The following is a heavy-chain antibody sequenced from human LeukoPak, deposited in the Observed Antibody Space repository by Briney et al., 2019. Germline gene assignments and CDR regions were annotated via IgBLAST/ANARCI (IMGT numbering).Heavy chain of an antibody. CDR1: VFTVSSNS. CDR3: ARRAGEYSHPYDY. J-gene: IGHJ4*02. CDR2: IYSGGNT. Sequence: GGSLRLSCTVSVFTVSSNSMSWVRQAPGKGLEWVSFIYSGGNTHYSDPVKCRFTISRDNSKNTLYLQMNSLRADDTAVYYCARRAGEYSHPYDYWGQGSLVTVSS. D-gene: IGHD4-17*01. V-gene: IGHV3-53*01.